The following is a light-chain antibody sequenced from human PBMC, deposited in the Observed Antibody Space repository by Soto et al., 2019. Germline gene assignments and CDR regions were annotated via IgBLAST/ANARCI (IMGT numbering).Light chain of an antibody. CDR1: SNDVGSYNL. J-gene: IGLJ2*01. Sequence: QSALTQPASVSGSPGQSITISCTGTSNDVGSYNLVSWYQQHPGKAPKLMIYEGSKRPSGVSNRFSGSKSGNTASLTISGLQAEDEADYYCCSYAGSSTFVVFGGGPKVTVL. CDR3: CSYAGSSTFVV. V-gene: IGLV2-23*01. CDR2: EGS.